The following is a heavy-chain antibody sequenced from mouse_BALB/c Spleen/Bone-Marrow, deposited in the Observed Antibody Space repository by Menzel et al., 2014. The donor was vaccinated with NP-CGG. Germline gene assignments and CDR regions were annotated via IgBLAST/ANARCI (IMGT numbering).Heavy chain of an antibody. J-gene: IGHJ4*01. V-gene: IGHV1-7*01. CDR2: INPTSGYT. CDR3: ATGYYAMGS. CDR1: GYTFTSYW. Sequence: VQLQQSGAELAKPGASVKMSCKASGYTFTSYWMHWVKQRPGQGLEWIGYINPTSGYTEYNQKFKDKATLTADKSSSTAYMQLGSLTSEDSAGYYCATGYYAMGSWGQGSSVTVSS.